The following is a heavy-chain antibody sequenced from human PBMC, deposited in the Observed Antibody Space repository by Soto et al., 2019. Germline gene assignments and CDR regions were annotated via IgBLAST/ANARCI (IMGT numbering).Heavy chain of an antibody. V-gene: IGHV3-33*01. CDR1: GFTFSSYG. J-gene: IGHJ6*02. Sequence: SLRLSCAASGFTFSSYGMHWVRQAPGKGLEWVAVIWYDGSNKYYADSVKGRFTISRDNSKNTLYLQMNSLRAEDTAVYYCAGGGYNSYYYYGMDVWGQGTTVTVSS. D-gene: IGHD5-12*01. CDR2: IWYDGSNK. CDR3: AGGGYNSYYYYGMDV.